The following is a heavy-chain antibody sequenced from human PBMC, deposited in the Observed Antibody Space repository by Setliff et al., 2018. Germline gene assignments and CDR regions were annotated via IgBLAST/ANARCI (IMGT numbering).Heavy chain of an antibody. CDR3: AKVKKPLIRGSGFDY. V-gene: IGHV3-30*02. J-gene: IGHJ4*02. CDR2: VRFDGSYK. D-gene: IGHD2-8*01. CDR1: GFTFSSLW. Sequence: PGGSLRLSCAASGFTFSSLWMSWVRQAPGRGLDWVASVRFDGSYKVYADSVKGRFTISRDNSENTLFLQMTSLRPEDTGIYYCAKVKKPLIRGSGFDYWGRGTLVTVSS.